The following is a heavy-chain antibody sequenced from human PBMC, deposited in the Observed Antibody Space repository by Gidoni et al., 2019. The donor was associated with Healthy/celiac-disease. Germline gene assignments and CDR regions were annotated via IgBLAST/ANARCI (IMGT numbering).Heavy chain of an antibody. CDR2: INHSGST. V-gene: IGHV4-34*01. J-gene: IGHJ4*02. CDR3: ARGRLPKRIDY. D-gene: IGHD6-25*01. Sequence: QVQLQQWGAGLLKPSETLSLTCAVYGGSFSGYYWSWIRQPPGKGLEWIGEINHSGSTNYNPSLKSRVTISVDTSKNQFSLKLSSVTAADTAVYYWARGRLPKRIDYWGQGTLVTVSS. CDR1: GGSFSGYY.